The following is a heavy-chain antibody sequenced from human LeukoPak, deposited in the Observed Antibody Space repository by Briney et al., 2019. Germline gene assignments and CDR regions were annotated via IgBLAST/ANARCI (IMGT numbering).Heavy chain of an antibody. Sequence: ASVKVSCKASGYTFTGYYMHWVRQAPGQGLEWMGWINPNSGGTNYAQKFQGRVTMTRDTSISTAYMGLSRLRSDDTAVYYCARDLAVISGSQGNYYYMDVWGKGTTVTVSS. D-gene: IGHD3-22*01. CDR3: ARDLAVISGSQGNYYYMDV. CDR1: GYTFTGYY. V-gene: IGHV1-2*02. CDR2: INPNSGGT. J-gene: IGHJ6*03.